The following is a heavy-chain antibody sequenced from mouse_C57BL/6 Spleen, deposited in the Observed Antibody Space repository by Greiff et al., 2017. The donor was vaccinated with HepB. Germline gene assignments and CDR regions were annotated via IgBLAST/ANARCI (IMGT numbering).Heavy chain of an antibody. CDR2: IDPSDSYT. CDR3: AGWGGSKYFDV. D-gene: IGHD1-1*01. V-gene: IGHV1-50*01. CDR1: GYTFTSYW. J-gene: IGHJ1*03. Sequence: QVQLQQPGAELVKPGASVKLSCKASGYTFTSYWMQWVKQRPGQGLEWIGEIDPSDSYTNYNQKFKGKATLTVDTSSSTAYMQLSSLTSEDSAVYYCAGWGGSKYFDVWGTGTTVTVSS.